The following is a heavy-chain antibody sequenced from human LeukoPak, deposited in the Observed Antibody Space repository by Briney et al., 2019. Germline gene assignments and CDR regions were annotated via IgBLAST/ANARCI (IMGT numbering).Heavy chain of an antibody. D-gene: IGHD6-6*01. V-gene: IGHV1-46*01. Sequence: ASVKVSCTASGYTFTSYYMHWVRQAPGQGLEWMGIINPSGGSTSYAQKFQGRVTMTRDTSTSTVYMELSSLRSEDTAVYYCAREHSSSPRRGYDAFDIWGQGTMVTVSS. CDR3: AREHSSSPRRGYDAFDI. CDR1: GYTFTSYY. CDR2: INPSGGST. J-gene: IGHJ3*02.